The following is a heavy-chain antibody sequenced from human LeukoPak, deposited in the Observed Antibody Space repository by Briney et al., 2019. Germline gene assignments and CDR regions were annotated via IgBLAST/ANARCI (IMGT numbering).Heavy chain of an antibody. CDR2: INPNSGGT. J-gene: IGHJ4*02. Sequence: ASVKVSCKASGYTFTDYYMHWVRQAPGQGLEWMGWINPNSGGTNYAQKFQGRVTMTTDTSTSTAFMELRSLRSDDTAVYYCARRFTGTTNFDYWGQGTLVTVSS. D-gene: IGHD1-1*01. V-gene: IGHV1-2*02. CDR3: ARRFTGTTNFDY. CDR1: GYTFTDYY.